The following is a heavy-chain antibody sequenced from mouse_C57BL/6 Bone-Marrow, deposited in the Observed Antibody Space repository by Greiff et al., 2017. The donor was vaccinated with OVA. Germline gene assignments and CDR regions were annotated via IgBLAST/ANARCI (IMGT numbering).Heavy chain of an antibody. V-gene: IGHV14-4*01. CDR1: GFNITDDY. D-gene: IGHD4-1*01. J-gene: IGHJ2*01. Sequence: DVHLVESGAELVRPGASVKLSCTASGFNITDDYMHWVKQRPEQGLEWIGWIDPATGDTAYASKFPGKATITADPSSNTAYLHLRSLTSEDPAVYYFTSTGTDYWGQGTTLTVSS. CDR3: TSTGTDY. CDR2: IDPATGDT.